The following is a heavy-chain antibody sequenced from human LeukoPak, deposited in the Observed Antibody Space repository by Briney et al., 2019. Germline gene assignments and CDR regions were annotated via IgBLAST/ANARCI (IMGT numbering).Heavy chain of an antibody. CDR3: ARGTVPAAHFDY. D-gene: IGHD2-2*01. CDR2: IIPIFGTA. CDR1: GGTFSSYA. V-gene: IGHV1-69*13. Sequence: ASVKVSCKASGGTFSSYAISWVRQAPGQGLEWMGGIIPIFGTANYAQKFQGRVTITADESTSTAYMELSSLRSEDTAVYYCARGTVPAAHFDYWGQGTLVTVSS. J-gene: IGHJ4*02.